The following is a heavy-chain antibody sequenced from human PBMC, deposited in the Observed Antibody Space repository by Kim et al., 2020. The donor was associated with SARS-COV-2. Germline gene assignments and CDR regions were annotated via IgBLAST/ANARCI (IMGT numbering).Heavy chain of an antibody. D-gene: IGHD6-13*01. CDR2: INHSGST. J-gene: IGHJ1*01. CDR3: ARGFARAPLAAATRGGWFQH. Sequence: SETLSLTCAVYGVSFSGYYWSWIRQPPGKGLEWIGEINHSGSTNYNPSLKSRVTISVDTSKNQFSLKLSSVTAADTAVYYCARGFARAPLAAATRGGWFQHWGQGTLVTVSS. CDR1: GVSFSGYY. V-gene: IGHV4-34*01.